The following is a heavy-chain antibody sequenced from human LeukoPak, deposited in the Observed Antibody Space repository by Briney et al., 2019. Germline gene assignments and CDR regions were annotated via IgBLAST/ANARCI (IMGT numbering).Heavy chain of an antibody. J-gene: IGHJ4*02. Sequence: PSETLSLTCTVSGGSIRSYYWCWIRQPPGKGLEWLGYIYNSGSTEYNPSLKSGSTEYNPSLKSRVTISVDTSKNQFSLRLTSVTAADTAVYYCTRGPSGSYYGEVDYWGQGTQVTVSS. CDR2: IYNSGSTEYNPSLKSGST. D-gene: IGHD1-26*01. V-gene: IGHV4-59*01. CDR3: TRGPSGSYYGEVDY. CDR1: GGSIRSYY.